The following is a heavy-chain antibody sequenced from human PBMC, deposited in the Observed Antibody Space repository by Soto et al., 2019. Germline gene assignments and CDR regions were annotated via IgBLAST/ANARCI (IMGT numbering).Heavy chain of an antibody. J-gene: IGHJ3*02. CDR2: IYYSGST. CDR3: AREGSDILTGTPVRAFDI. CDR1: GGSISSYY. D-gene: IGHD3-9*01. V-gene: IGHV4-59*01. Sequence: SETLSLTCTVSGGSISSYYWSWIRQPPGKGLEWIGYIYYSGSTNYNPSLKSRVTISVDTSKNQFSLKLSSVTAADTAVYYCAREGSDILTGTPVRAFDIWGQGTMVTVSS.